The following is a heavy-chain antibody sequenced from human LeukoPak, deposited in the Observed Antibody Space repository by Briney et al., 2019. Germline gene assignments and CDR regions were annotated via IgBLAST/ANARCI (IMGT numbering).Heavy chain of an antibody. Sequence: SQTLSLTCAVSGGSISSAGYFWSSIRQHPGKGPEWIGYISYSGSTYYNPSLESRVTISVDRSRDQFSLRLSSVTAADTAVYFCTRGSIYEFDYWGRGTLVTVSS. V-gene: IGHV4-31*11. CDR1: GGSISSAGYF. CDR2: ISYSGST. J-gene: IGHJ4*02. CDR3: TRGSIYEFDY. D-gene: IGHD3-3*02.